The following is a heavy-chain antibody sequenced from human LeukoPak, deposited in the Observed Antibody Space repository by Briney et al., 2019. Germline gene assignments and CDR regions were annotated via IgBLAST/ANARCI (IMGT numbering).Heavy chain of an antibody. J-gene: IGHJ6*03. D-gene: IGHD2-2*01. CDR2: ISGSGGST. CDR3: ARDLVAAAANYYYYMDV. CDR1: GFTFSSYA. V-gene: IGHV3-23*01. Sequence: GGSLRLSCAASGFTFSSYAMSWVRQAPGKGLEWVSAISGSGGSTYYADSVKGRFTISRDNAKNSLYLQMNSLRAEDTAVYYCARDLVAAAANYYYYMDVWGKGTTVTVSS.